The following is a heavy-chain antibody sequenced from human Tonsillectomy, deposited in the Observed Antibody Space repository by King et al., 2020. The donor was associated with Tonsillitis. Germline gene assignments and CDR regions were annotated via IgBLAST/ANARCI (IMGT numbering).Heavy chain of an antibody. J-gene: IGHJ5*02. Sequence: QLVQSGAEVRKPGSSVKVSCKASGGTFSSYGISWVRQAPGQGLEWMGGIIPIFGTTNYAENFQGRVTIAADESTNTAYMELSSLRSEDTAVYYCARFLLWFGEPNAGFDPWGQGTLVTVSS. CDR2: IIPIFGTT. CDR1: GGTFSSYG. V-gene: IGHV1-69*01. D-gene: IGHD3-10*01. CDR3: ARFLLWFGEPNAGFDP.